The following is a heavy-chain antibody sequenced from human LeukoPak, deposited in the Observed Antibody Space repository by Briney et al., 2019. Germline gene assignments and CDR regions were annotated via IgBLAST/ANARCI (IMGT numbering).Heavy chain of an antibody. CDR2: IIPIFGTA. J-gene: IGHJ4*02. D-gene: IGHD4-17*01. CDR1: GGTFSSYA. Sequence: ASVKVSCKPSGGTFSSYAISWVRQAPGQGLEWMGGIIPIFGTANYAQKFQGRVTITTDESTSTAYMELSSLRSEDTAVYYCARVTVTTTIEHYWGQGNLVTVSS. V-gene: IGHV1-69*05. CDR3: ARVTVTTTIEHY.